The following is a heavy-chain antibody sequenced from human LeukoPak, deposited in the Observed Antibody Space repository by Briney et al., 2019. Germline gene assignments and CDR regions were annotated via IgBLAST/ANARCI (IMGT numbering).Heavy chain of an antibody. J-gene: IGHJ2*01. D-gene: IGHD2-15*01. Sequence: PGRPLRLSCAASGFTFSSYAMHWVRQAPGKGLEWVAVISYDGSNKYYADSVKGRFTISRDNSKNTLYLQMNSLRAEDTAVYYCARVVVAAIGSSASWYFDLWGRGTLVTVSS. CDR2: ISYDGSNK. CDR1: GFTFSSYA. CDR3: ARVVVAAIGSSASWYFDL. V-gene: IGHV3-30-3*01.